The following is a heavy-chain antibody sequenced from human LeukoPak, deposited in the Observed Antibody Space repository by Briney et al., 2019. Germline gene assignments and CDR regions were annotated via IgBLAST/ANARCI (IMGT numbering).Heavy chain of an antibody. J-gene: IGHJ4*01. Sequence: SETLSLTCTVSGGSISSGGYYWSWIRQHPGKGLEWIGYIYYSGSTYYNPSLKSPVTISVYTSKNQFSLKVSSMTAADTAVYYCARLKWEPPSEYYFDYWGQEPWSPSPQ. CDR3: ARLKWEPPSEYYFDY. V-gene: IGHV4-31*01. CDR1: GGSISSGGYY. D-gene: IGHD1-26*01. CDR2: IYYSGST.